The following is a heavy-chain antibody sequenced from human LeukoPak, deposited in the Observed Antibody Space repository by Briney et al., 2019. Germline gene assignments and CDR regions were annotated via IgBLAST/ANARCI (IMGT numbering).Heavy chain of an antibody. Sequence: PSQTLSLTCTVSGGSISSTDYYWSWIRQPPGKGLEWIGYIYNSGSTFYNPSLKSRVAISVDTSKNQFSLKLTSVTAADTAVYYCADATVGAPAQYWGQGTLVTVSS. D-gene: IGHD1-26*01. CDR2: IYNSGST. CDR1: GGSISSTDYY. J-gene: IGHJ4*02. CDR3: ADATVGAPAQY. V-gene: IGHV4-30-4*01.